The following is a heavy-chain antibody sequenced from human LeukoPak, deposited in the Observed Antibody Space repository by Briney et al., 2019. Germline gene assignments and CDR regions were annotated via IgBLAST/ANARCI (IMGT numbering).Heavy chain of an antibody. J-gene: IGHJ4*02. D-gene: IGHD2/OR15-2a*01. CDR1: GFTFTSYA. Sequence: GGSLRLSCAASGFTFTSYAMSWVRQAPGKGLEWVALILTDGSNEHYADSVKGRFTISRDNSKNTMYLQMNSLRAEDTAMYYCARVVSGIDYWGQGALVTVSS. CDR2: ILTDGSNE. CDR3: ARVVSGIDY. V-gene: IGHV3-33*08.